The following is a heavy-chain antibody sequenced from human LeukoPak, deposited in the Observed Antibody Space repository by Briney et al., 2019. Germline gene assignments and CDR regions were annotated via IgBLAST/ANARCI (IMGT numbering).Heavy chain of an antibody. J-gene: IGHJ5*02. CDR1: GGSFSGYY. Sequence: PSETLSLTCAVYGGSFSGYYWSWLRQPPGKGLEWIGEINHSGSTNYNPSLKSRVTISVDTSKNQFSLKLSSVTAADTAVYYCARGLFRIVQAAAGRFDPWGQGTLVTVSS. CDR3: ARGLFRIVQAAAGRFDP. D-gene: IGHD6-13*01. V-gene: IGHV4-34*01. CDR2: INHSGST.